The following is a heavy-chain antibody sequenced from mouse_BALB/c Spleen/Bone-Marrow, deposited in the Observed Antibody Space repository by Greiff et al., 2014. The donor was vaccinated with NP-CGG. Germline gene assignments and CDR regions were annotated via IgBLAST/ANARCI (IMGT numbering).Heavy chain of an antibody. V-gene: IGHV1-4*01. CDR2: INPSSGYT. CDR3: ARERNWDSFAY. J-gene: IGHJ3*01. CDR1: GYTFTSYT. Sequence: VQLQQSGAELARPGASVKMSCKASGYTFTSYTMHWVKQRPGQGLGWIGYINPSSGYTNYNQKFKDKATLTADKSSSTAHMQLSSLTSEDSAVYYCARERNWDSFAYWGQGTLVTVSA. D-gene: IGHD4-1*01.